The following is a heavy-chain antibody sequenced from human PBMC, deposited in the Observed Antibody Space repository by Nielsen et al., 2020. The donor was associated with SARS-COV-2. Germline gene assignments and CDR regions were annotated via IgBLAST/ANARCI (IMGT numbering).Heavy chain of an antibody. CDR2: IYYSGST. CDR3: ARGTQLWLPIDY. Sequence: SETLSLTCTVSGGSISSSSYYWGWIRQPPGKGLEWIGSIYYSGSTYYNPSLKSRVTISVDTSKNQFSLKLSSVTAADTAVYYCARGTQLWLPIDYWGQGTLVTVSS. D-gene: IGHD5-18*01. V-gene: IGHV4-39*07. CDR1: GGSISSSSYY. J-gene: IGHJ4*02.